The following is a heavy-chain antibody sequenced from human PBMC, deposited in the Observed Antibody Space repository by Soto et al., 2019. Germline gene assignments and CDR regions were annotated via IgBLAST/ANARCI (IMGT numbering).Heavy chain of an antibody. V-gene: IGHV3-23*01. D-gene: IGHD2-2*01. CDR3: AKGYCSSTSCSFDY. CDR1: GFTFSNFA. CDR2: ISGSGDST. Sequence: GGSLRLSCAASGFTFSNFAMNWVRQAPGKGLEWVSVISGSGDSTFYADSVKGRFTISRDNSKNTLYLQLNSLRAEDTALYYSAKGYCSSTSCSFDYWGQGTLVTVSS. J-gene: IGHJ4*02.